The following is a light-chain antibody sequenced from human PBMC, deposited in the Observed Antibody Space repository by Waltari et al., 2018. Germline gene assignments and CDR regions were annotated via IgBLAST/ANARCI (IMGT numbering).Light chain of an antibody. CDR3: QQYYSTRPLT. CDR2: WAS. J-gene: IGKJ4*01. CDR1: QSVLYSSNNKNY. Sequence: DIVMTQSPDSLAVSLGERATINCKSSQSVLYSSNNKNYLACYQKKPGQAPKLLIYWASTREAGVPDRLRGSGSGTDFTLTISSLQAEDVAVYYCQQYYSTRPLTFGGGTKVEIK. V-gene: IGKV4-1*01.